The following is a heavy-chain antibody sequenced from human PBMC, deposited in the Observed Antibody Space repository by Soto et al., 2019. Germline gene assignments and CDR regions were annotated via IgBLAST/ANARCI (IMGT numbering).Heavy chain of an antibody. CDR3: ARDRPGLPYTSGRYYHGMDV. Sequence: QVQLQESGPGLVKPSETLSLTCTVSGGSRSKFYWSWIRQSPGKGLEWIGYISSSGSTDYNPSLTSRVIISIDTSKNQFSLRLSSVTAADTAVYFCARDRPGLPYTSGRYYHGMDVWGQGTSVTVSS. J-gene: IGHJ6*02. CDR1: GGSRSKFY. V-gene: IGHV4-59*01. D-gene: IGHD6-19*01. CDR2: ISSSGST.